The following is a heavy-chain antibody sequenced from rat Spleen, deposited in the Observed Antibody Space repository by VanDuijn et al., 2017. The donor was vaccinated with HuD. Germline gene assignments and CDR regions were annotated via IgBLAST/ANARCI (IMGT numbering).Heavy chain of an antibody. CDR2: ISSSSGRI. V-gene: IGHV5-34*01. CDR3: ASGIPRWFAY. CDR1: GFTFSNYD. J-gene: IGHJ3*01. Sequence: EVQLVESGGGLVQPGRSLKLSCAASGFTFSNYDMTWIRQAPRKGLEWVASISSSSGRIYYADTVKGRFTISRDNAKNTLYFQLSSLRSEDTALYYCASGIPRWFAYWGQGTLVTVSS. D-gene: IGHD2-2*01.